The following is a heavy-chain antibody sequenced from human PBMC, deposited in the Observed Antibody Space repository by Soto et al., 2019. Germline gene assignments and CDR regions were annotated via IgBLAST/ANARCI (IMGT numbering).Heavy chain of an antibody. CDR1: GFSLSSYG. Sequence: PGGALRRSCAASGFSLSSYGMHWVRQAPGRGLEWVAVIWYDGSNKYYADSVKGRFTISRDNSKNTLYLQMNSLSADDTAVYYCARPLLYCSGCSRDADAIGIWGPGTMVTVS. J-gene: IGHJ3*02. V-gene: IGHV3-33*01. D-gene: IGHD2-15*01. CDR2: IWYDGSNK. CDR3: ARPLLYCSGCSRDADAIGI.